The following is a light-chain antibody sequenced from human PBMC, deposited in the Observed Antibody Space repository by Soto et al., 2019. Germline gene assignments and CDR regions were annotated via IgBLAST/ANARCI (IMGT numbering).Light chain of an antibody. J-gene: IGLJ3*02. CDR1: SSNIGINL. CDR3: GTWDSSLTTGV. CDR2: DNN. V-gene: IGLV1-51*01. Sequence: QSVLTQPPSVSAAPGQKVTFSCSGSSSNIGINLVSWYQQLPGTAPKLLIYDNNKRPSGIPDRFSGSRSGTSATLGITGLQTGDEADYYCGTWDSSLTTGVFGGGTQLTVL.